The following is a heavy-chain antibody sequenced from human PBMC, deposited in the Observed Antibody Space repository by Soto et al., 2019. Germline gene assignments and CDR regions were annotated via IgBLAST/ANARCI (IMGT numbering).Heavy chain of an antibody. CDR1: GFTFSSYW. V-gene: IGHV3-74*01. CDR3: SRDLFDYGGKTAEYGMDA. CDR2: INSDGSST. D-gene: IGHD4-17*01. J-gene: IGHJ6*02. Sequence: GGSLRLSCAASGFTFSSYWMHWVRQAPGKGLVWVSRINSDGSSTSYADSVKGRFTISRDNAKNTLYLHMNSLRAEDTAVYYCSRDLFDYGGKTAEYGMDAWGQVTTVTVS.